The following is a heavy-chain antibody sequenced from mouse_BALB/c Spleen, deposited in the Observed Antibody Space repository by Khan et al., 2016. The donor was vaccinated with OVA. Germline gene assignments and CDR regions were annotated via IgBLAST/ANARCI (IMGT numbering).Heavy chain of an antibody. D-gene: IGHD4-1*01. CDR2: ISSGGDYT. V-gene: IGHV5-6*01. Sequence: EVQLVESGGDLVKPGGSLKLSCAASGFTFSSYSMSWVRQTPDKRLEWVASISSGGDYTYYPDSVKGRFTISSDNAKNTLNLQLSDLKSEDTAMYYYASHLTGSIAYWGQGTLVTVSA. CDR3: ASHLTGSIAY. J-gene: IGHJ3*01. CDR1: GFTFSSYS.